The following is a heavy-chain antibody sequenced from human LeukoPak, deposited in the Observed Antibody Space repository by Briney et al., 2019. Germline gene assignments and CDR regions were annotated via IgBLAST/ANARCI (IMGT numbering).Heavy chain of an antibody. D-gene: IGHD3-9*01. CDR2: ISSSSSTI. V-gene: IGHV3-48*01. Sequence: GGSLRLSCAASGFTFSSYSMNWVRQAPGKGLEWVSYISSSSSTIYYADSVKGRFTISRDNSKNTLYLQMNSLRPEDTAVYYCARDRVPRDYDILTGYYNRNAFDIWGQGTMVTVSS. CDR1: GFTFSSYS. J-gene: IGHJ3*02. CDR3: ARDRVPRDYDILTGYYNRNAFDI.